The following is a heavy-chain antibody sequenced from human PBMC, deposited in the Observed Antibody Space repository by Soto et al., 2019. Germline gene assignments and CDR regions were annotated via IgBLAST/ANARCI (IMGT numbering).Heavy chain of an antibody. CDR1: GYTFTSYD. CDR3: ASLQSAANPYFYCYGMDV. CDR2: MNPNSGNT. V-gene: IGHV1-8*01. Sequence: QVQLVQSGAEVKKPGASVKVSCKASGYTFTSYDINWVRQATGQGLEWMGWMNPNSGNTGYAQKFQGRVTMTRNTSISTAYMELSSLRSEDTAVYYCASLQSAANPYFYCYGMDVWGQGTTVTVSS. D-gene: IGHD6-13*01. J-gene: IGHJ6*02.